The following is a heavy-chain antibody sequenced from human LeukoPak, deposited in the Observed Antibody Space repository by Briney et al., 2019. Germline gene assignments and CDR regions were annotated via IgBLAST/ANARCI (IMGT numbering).Heavy chain of an antibody. CDR2: ISGSGGST. Sequence: GGSLRLSCAASGFTFSTYAMSWVRQAPGKGLEWVSAISGSGGSTYYADSVRGRFTISRDDSKNTLYLQMNSLRAEDTAVYYCAKVASYWHFDLWGRGTLVTVSS. CDR1: GFTFSTYA. CDR3: AKVASYWHFDL. V-gene: IGHV3-23*01. J-gene: IGHJ2*01.